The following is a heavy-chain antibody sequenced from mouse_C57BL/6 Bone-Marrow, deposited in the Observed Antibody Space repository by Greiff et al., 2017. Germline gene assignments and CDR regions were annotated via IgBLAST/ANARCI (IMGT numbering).Heavy chain of an antibody. J-gene: IGHJ3*01. CDR1: GSNIKNTY. Sequence: EVKLQESVAELVRPGASVKLSCTASGSNIKNTYMHWVKQRPEQGLEWIGRIDPANGNTKYAPKFQGKATITADTSSNTAYLQLSSLTSEDTAIYYCGRDLGAYWGQGTLVTVSA. CDR3: GRDLGAY. V-gene: IGHV14-3*01. D-gene: IGHD3-3*01. CDR2: IDPANGNT.